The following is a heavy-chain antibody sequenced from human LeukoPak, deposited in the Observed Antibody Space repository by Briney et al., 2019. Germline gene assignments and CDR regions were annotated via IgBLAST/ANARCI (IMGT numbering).Heavy chain of an antibody. CDR3: ANPRYDSSGYYYVD. D-gene: IGHD3-22*01. CDR2: INGGSGNT. Sequence: ASVKVSCKASGYTFTSYAMHWLRQAPGQRLDWMGWINGGSGNTKYSPEFQGRVTITRDTSASTAYMELSSLRSEDTAVYYCANPRYDSSGYYYVDWGQGTLVTVSS. CDR1: GYTFTSYA. J-gene: IGHJ4*02. V-gene: IGHV1-3*01.